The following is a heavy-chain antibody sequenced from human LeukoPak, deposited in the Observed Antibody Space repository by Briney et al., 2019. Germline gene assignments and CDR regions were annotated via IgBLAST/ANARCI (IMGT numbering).Heavy chain of an antibody. CDR1: GFTFSSYG. Sequence: QPGGSLRLSCAASGFTFSSYGMHWVRQAPGKGLEWVAVISYDGSNKYYADSVKGRFTISRDNSKNTLYLQMNSLRAEDTAVYYCAKGTGSSCYSMTDYWGQGTLVTVSS. D-gene: IGHD2-15*01. CDR2: ISYDGSNK. CDR3: AKGTGSSCYSMTDY. V-gene: IGHV3-30*18. J-gene: IGHJ4*02.